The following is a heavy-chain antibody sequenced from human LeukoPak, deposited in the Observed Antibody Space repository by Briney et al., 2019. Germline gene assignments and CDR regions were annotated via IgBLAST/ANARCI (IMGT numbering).Heavy chain of an antibody. CDR3: ARMRYNWNYDAFDI. J-gene: IGHJ3*02. CDR1: GGTFSSYA. V-gene: IGHV1-69*04. CDR2: IIPILGIA. D-gene: IGHD1-7*01. Sequence: SVKVSCKASGGTFSSYAISWVRQAPGQGLEWMGRIIPILGIANYAQKFQGRVTITADKSTSTAYMELSSLRSEDTAVYYCARMRYNWNYDAFDIWGQGTMVTVSS.